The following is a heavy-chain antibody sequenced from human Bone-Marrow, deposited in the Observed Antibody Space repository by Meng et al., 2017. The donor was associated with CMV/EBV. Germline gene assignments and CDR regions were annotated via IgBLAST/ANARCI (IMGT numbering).Heavy chain of an antibody. CDR3: GRAVSMIRGVIWYGMDV. Sequence: ASVKVSCKASGYTFTGYYIHWVRQAPGQGLEWMGSINPNSGGTNYAQKFQGRVTMTRDTSISTAYMELSRLRYDDTAMYYCGRAVSMIRGVIWYGMDVWGQGPTVTVSS. CDR2: INPNSGGT. J-gene: IGHJ6*02. D-gene: IGHD3-10*01. CDR1: GYTFTGYY. V-gene: IGHV1-2*02.